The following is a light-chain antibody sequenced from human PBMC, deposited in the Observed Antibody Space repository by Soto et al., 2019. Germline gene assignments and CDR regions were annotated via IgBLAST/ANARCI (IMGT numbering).Light chain of an antibody. V-gene: IGKV1-39*01. CDR3: QQSYSTPRT. CDR1: QTISSF. J-gene: IGKJ1*01. CDR2: AAS. Sequence: DIQMTQSPSSLSASVGDRVTITCRASQTISSFLNWYQQKPGKAPKLLIYAASNLRSGVPSRFSGSCSGTEFTLTISSLQPEDFATYYCQQSYSTPRTFGQGTKVEIK.